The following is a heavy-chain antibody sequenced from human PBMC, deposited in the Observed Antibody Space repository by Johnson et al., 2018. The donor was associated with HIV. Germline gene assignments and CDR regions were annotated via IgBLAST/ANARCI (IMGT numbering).Heavy chain of an antibody. CDR1: GFTFSSYA. V-gene: IGHV3-30-3*01. Sequence: QVQLLESGGGVVQPGRSLRLSCAASGFTFSSYAMHWVRQAPGKGLEWVAVISYDGSNKYYADSVKGRFNISRDNSKNTLYLQMNSLRAEDTAVYYCARDGVGYSSLKDAFDIWGQGTMVTVSS. CDR2: ISYDGSNK. CDR3: ARDGVGYSSLKDAFDI. D-gene: IGHD6-6*01. J-gene: IGHJ3*02.